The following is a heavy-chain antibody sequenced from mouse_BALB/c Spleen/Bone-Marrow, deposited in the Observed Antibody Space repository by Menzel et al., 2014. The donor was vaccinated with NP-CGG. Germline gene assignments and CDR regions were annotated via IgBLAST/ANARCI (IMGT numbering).Heavy chain of an antibody. Sequence: LVESGAELARPGASVKLSCKASGYTFTSYWMQWVKQRPGQGLEWIGAIYPGDGDTRYTQKFKGKATLTADKSSSTAYMQLSSLASEDSAVYYCARNFDSWGQGTTLTVSS. CDR1: GYTFTSYW. CDR3: ARNFDS. J-gene: IGHJ2*01. V-gene: IGHV1-87*01. CDR2: IYPGDGDT.